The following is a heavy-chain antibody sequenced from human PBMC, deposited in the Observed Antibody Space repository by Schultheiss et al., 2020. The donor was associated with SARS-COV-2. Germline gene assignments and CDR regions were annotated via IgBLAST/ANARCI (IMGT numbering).Heavy chain of an antibody. CDR3: ARTFYCSSTSCYFDY. J-gene: IGHJ4*02. CDR1: GYSFTSYW. Sequence: GESLKLSCKGSGYSFTSYWIGWVRQMPGKGLEWMGIIYPGDSDTRYSPSFQGQVTISADKSISTAYLQWSSLKASDTAMYYCARTFYCSSTSCYFDYWGQGTLVTVSS. V-gene: IGHV5-51*03. D-gene: IGHD2-2*01. CDR2: IYPGDSDT.